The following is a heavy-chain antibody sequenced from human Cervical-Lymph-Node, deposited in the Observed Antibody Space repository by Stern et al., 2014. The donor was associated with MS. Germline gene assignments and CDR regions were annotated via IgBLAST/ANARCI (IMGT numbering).Heavy chain of an antibody. J-gene: IGHJ4*02. D-gene: IGHD2-15*01. CDR3: AREGEYCSGSRCYPFLDY. Sequence: QLQLQESGPGLVKPSETLSLTCTVSGGSLRSYYWNWIRQAPGNGLEWLGFIYHAGSVNYNASISGRVAMSVDPSKNQFSLTVSSVTAADTAVYYCAREGEYCSGSRCYPFLDYWGQGTLVTVSS. V-gene: IGHV4-59*01. CDR1: GGSLRSYY. CDR2: IYHAGSV.